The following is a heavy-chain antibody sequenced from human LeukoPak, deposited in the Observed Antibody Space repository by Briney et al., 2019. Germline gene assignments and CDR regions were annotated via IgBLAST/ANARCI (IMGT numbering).Heavy chain of an antibody. CDR3: ARDRDGYNSSIDY. D-gene: IGHD5-24*01. V-gene: IGHV3-21*01. J-gene: IGHJ4*02. CDR1: GFTFSSYS. Sequence: PGGSLTLSCAASGFTFSSYSMNWVRQAPGKGLEWVSSISSSSSYIYYADSVKGRFTISRDNAKNSLFLQMNSLRAEDTAVYYCARDRDGYNSSIDYWGQGTLVTVSS. CDR2: ISSSSSYI.